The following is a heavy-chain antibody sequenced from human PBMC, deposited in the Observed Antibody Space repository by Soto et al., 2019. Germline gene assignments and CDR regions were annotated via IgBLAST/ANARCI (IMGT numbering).Heavy chain of an antibody. CDR1: RFSLSSDW. V-gene: IGHV3-7*01. D-gene: IGHD3-22*01. Sequence: GGTLRLSCAASRFSLSSDWMSWVRQAPGKGLERVANIKQDGREKYYVDTVKGRFTISRDNAKNSLYLQMNSLRADDSAVYFWTRIGPSAIDFWGQGTMGTVS. CDR2: IKQDGREK. J-gene: IGHJ3*01. CDR3: TRIGPSAIDF.